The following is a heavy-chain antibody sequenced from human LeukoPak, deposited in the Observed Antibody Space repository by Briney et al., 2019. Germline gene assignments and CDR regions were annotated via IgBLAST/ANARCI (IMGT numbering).Heavy chain of an antibody. CDR1: GFTFDDYA. CDR2: ISWNSGSI. J-gene: IGHJ4*02. D-gene: IGHD3-3*01. CDR3: AKGRIFGVVIISDFDY. Sequence: GGSLRLSCAASGFTFDDYAMHWVRQAPGKGLEWVSGISWNSGSIGYADSVKGRFTISRDNAKNSLYLQMNSLRAEDTALYYCAKGRIFGVVIISDFDYWGQGTLVTVSS. V-gene: IGHV3-9*01.